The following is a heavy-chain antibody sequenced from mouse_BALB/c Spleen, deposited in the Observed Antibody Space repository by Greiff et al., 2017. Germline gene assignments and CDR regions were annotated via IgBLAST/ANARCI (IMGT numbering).Heavy chain of an antibody. Sequence: EVHLVESGGGLVKPGGSLKLSCAASGFTFSSYTMSWVRQTPEKRLEWVATISSGGSYTYYPDSVKGRFTISRDNAKNTLYLQMSSLKSEDTAMYYCTRDRSGGYWGQGTTLTVSS. CDR1: GFTFSSYT. V-gene: IGHV5-6-4*01. J-gene: IGHJ2*01. CDR2: ISSGGSYT. CDR3: TRDRSGGY. D-gene: IGHD1-3*01.